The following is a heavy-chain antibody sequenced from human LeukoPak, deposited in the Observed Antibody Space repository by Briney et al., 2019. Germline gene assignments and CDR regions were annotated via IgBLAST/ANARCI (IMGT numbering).Heavy chain of an antibody. Sequence: SETLSLTCAVSGGSISSSNWWSWVRQPPGKGLEWIGEIYHSGSTNYNPSLESRVTISVDKSKNQFSLKLSSVTAADTAVYYCARNGDYDQLAFDYWGQGTLVTVSS. D-gene: IGHD4-17*01. CDR3: ARNGDYDQLAFDY. CDR2: IYHSGST. CDR1: GGSISSSNW. J-gene: IGHJ4*02. V-gene: IGHV4-4*02.